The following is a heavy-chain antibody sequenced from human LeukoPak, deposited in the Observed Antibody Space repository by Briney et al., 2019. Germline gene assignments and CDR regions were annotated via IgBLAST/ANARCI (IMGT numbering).Heavy chain of an antibody. V-gene: IGHV4-59*01. CDR2: IYYSGST. Sequence: SETLSLTCTVSGGSNSSYYWSWIRQPPGKGLEWIGYIYYSGSTNYNPSLKSRVTISVDTSKNQFSLKLSSVTAADTAVYYCATSSGYSPGNFDYWGQGTLVTVSS. CDR3: ATSSGYSPGNFDY. D-gene: IGHD3-22*01. J-gene: IGHJ4*02. CDR1: GGSNSSYY.